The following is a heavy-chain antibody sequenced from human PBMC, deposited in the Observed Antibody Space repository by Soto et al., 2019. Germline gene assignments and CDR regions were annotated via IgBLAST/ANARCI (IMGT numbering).Heavy chain of an antibody. V-gene: IGHV3-11*01. CDR3: ARTASSLSSDYYYGMDV. CDR1: GFTFSDYY. Sequence: QVQLVESGGGLVKPGGSLRLSCAASGFTFSDYYMSWIRQAPGKGLEWVSYISSSGSTIYYADSVKGRFTISRDNAKNSLYLKMNSLRAEDTAVYYCARTASSLSSDYYYGMDVWGQGTTVTVSS. D-gene: IGHD6-6*01. CDR2: ISSSGSTI. J-gene: IGHJ6*02.